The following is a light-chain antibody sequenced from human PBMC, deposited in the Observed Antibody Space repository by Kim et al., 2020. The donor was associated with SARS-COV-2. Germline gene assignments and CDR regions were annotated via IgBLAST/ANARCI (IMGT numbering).Light chain of an antibody. CDR2: LAS. V-gene: IGKV1-39*01. J-gene: IGKJ4*01. Sequence: ASVGDRVTITCRASQNIRSYLNWYQQKPGKAPKLLIYLASNLQYGVASRFSGSGSGTDFSLTISSLQPEDFATYYCQQSYNTPLTFGGGTKVEIK. CDR1: QNIRSY. CDR3: QQSYNTPLT.